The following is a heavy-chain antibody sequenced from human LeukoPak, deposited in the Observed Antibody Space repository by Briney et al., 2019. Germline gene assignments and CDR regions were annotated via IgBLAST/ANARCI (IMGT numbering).Heavy chain of an antibody. J-gene: IGHJ4*02. CDR1: GFTVSSNY. V-gene: IGHV4-34*01. D-gene: IGHD3-10*01. CDR2: INHSGST. Sequence: GSLRLSCAASGFTVSSNYMSWIRQPPGKGLEWIGEINHSGSTNYNPSLKSRVTISVDTSKNQFSLKLSSVTAADTAVYYCARRGVDYYGSGSYYRRGQYFDYWGQGTLVTVSS. CDR3: ARRGVDYYGSGSYYRRGQYFDY.